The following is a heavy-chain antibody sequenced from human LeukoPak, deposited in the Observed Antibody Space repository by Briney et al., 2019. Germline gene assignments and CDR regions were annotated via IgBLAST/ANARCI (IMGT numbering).Heavy chain of an antibody. J-gene: IGHJ4*02. Sequence: GPSLRLSCPPAASTFGNYSMSCSRQPPGKCLEWDSLIILNGVPTNYADSVRGRFIVSRDNSKTSLYLQMNSLSTEDTDLYYCAKGPTIPPYYPSGNYYETKAQFDFWGQGTLVTVSS. CDR3: AKGPTIPPYYPSGNYYETKAQFDF. CDR1: ASTFGNYS. CDR2: IILNGVPT. V-gene: IGHV3-43*02. D-gene: IGHD3-10*01.